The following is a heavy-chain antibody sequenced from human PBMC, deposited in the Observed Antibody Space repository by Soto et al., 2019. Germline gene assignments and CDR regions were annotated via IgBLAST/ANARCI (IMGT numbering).Heavy chain of an antibody. J-gene: IGHJ4*02. CDR3: ARARIVVVPAATAVDY. Sequence: QVQLLQWGAGLLKPSETLSLTCAVYGGSFSGYYWSWIRQPPGKGLEWIGEINHSGSTNYNPSLKSRVTISVDTSKNQFSLKLSSVTAADTAVYYCARARIVVVPAATAVDYWGQGTLVTVSS. CDR2: INHSGST. V-gene: IGHV4-34*01. D-gene: IGHD2-2*01. CDR1: GGSFSGYY.